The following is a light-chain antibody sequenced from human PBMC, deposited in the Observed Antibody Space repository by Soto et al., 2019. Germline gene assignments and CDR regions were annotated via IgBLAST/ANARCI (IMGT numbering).Light chain of an antibody. V-gene: IGLV2-14*01. CDR3: SSYTTSSTVA. Sequence: QFALTQSASVSGSPGQSITISCTGTSTDIGGYNYVSWYQQHPDKAPKLMIFEVSNRPSGVSNRFSGSKSGNTASLTISGLLPEDEADYYCSSYTTSSTVAFGGGTKLTAL. CDR2: EVS. CDR1: STDIGGYNY. J-gene: IGLJ2*01.